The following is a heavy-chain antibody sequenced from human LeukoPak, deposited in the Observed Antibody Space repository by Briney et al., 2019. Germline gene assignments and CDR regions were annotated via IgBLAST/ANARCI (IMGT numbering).Heavy chain of an antibody. J-gene: IGHJ4*02. CDR1: GFTFSDYY. D-gene: IGHD5-12*01. CDR3: ARVGSGYDQSDY. CDR2: ISSSGSTI. V-gene: IGHV3-11*01. Sequence: GGSLRPSCAASGFTFSDYYMNWIRQAPGKGLEWVSYISSSGSTISYTDSVKGRFTISRDNVQSSLYLQLNSLRAEDTAIYYCARVGSGYDQSDYWGQGTLVTVSS.